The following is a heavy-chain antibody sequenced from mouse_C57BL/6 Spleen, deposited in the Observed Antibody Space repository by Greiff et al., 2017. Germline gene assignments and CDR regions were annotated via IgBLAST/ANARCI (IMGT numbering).Heavy chain of an antibody. CDR3: ARGGTTVVPSIAMDY. Sequence: ESGPGLVKPSQSLSLTCSVTGYSITSGYYWNWIRQFPGNKLEWMGYISYDGSNNYNPSLKNRISITRDTSKNQFFLKLNSVTTEDTATYYCARGGTTVVPSIAMDYWGQGTSVTVSS. CDR2: ISYDGSN. J-gene: IGHJ4*01. CDR1: GYSITSGYY. V-gene: IGHV3-6*01. D-gene: IGHD1-1*01.